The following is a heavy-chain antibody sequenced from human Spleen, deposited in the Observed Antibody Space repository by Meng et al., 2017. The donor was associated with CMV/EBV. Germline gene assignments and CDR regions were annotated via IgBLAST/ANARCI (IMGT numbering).Heavy chain of an antibody. V-gene: IGHV3-30*09. D-gene: IGHD6-19*01. CDR1: GFTFKSYP. CDR2: ISYDGSTK. Sequence: GESLKISCAASGFTFKSYPMHWVRQAPGKGLEWVAVISYDGSTKYYADSVKGRFAISRDNSKNTLYLQMSRLTSEDTAVYYCAREEQWLARSFDYWGQGTLVTVSS. J-gene: IGHJ4*02. CDR3: AREEQWLARSFDY.